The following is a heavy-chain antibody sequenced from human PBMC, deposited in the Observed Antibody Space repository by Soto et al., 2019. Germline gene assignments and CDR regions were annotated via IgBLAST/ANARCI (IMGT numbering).Heavy chain of an antibody. CDR1: GYTFTGYY. CDR2: INPNSGGT. Sequence: ASVKVSCKASGYTFTGYYMHWVRQAPGQGLEWMGWINPNSGGTNYAQKFQGWVTMTRDTSISTAYMELSRLRSDDTAVYYCARGHQIAAAGPLGQYWSDYWGQGTLVTVSS. CDR3: ARGHQIAAAGPLGQYWSDY. V-gene: IGHV1-2*04. D-gene: IGHD6-13*01. J-gene: IGHJ4*02.